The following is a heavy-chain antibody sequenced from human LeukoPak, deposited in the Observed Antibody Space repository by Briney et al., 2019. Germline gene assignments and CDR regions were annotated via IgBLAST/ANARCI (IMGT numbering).Heavy chain of an antibody. V-gene: IGHV3-7*01. Sequence: GGSLRLSCAASGFTFSSYWMSWVRQAPGKGLEWVANIMQDGSEKHYVDSVKGRFTISRDNAKSSLYLQMNSLRAEDTAVYFCAREEYFRFSYWGQGTLVTVSS. J-gene: IGHJ4*02. CDR1: GFTFSSYW. D-gene: IGHD2/OR15-2a*01. CDR2: IMQDGSEK. CDR3: AREEYFRFSY.